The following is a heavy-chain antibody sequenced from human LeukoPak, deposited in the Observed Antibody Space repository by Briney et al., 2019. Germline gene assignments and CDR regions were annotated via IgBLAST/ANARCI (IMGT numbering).Heavy chain of an antibody. CDR2: ISSSGGST. Sequence: GGSLRLSCAASGFTFNTYAMSWVRQAPGKGLEWVSAISSSGGSTFHADSVKGRFTISRDNSKNTLYLQMNSLKTEDTAVYYCTTRRITGTTFDYWGQGTLVTVSS. V-gene: IGHV3-23*01. CDR1: GFTFNTYA. CDR3: TTRRITGTTFDY. D-gene: IGHD1-7*01. J-gene: IGHJ4*02.